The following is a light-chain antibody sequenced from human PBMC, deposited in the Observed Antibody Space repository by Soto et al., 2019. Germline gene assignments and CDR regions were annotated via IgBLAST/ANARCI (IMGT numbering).Light chain of an antibody. J-gene: IGLJ1*01. CDR3: CSYARSSTSYV. CDR1: SSDVGSYNL. CDR2: EGS. Sequence: QSVRTQPASVSGSPGQSITISCTGTSSDVGSYNLVSWYQQHPGKAPKLMIYEGSKRPSGVSNRFSGSKSGNTASLTISGLQAEDEADYYCCSYARSSTSYVFGTG. V-gene: IGLV2-23*01.